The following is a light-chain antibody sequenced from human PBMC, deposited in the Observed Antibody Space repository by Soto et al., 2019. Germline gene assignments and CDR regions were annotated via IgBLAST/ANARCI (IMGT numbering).Light chain of an antibody. J-gene: IGKJ3*01. CDR3: LQANRFPRT. V-gene: IGKV1-12*01. CDR1: QGISNL. CDR2: AAS. Sequence: DIQMTQSPSSVSASVGDRVTITCRASQGISNLLAWYQQKPGKVPKLLIYAASTLQSGVPSRFSGSGSGTDFTLTIISLQPQDFATYCCLQANRFPRTFGPGTKVDVK.